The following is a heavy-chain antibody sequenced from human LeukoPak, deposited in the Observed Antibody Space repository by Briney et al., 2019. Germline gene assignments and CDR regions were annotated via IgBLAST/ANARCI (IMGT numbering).Heavy chain of an antibody. J-gene: IGHJ5*02. V-gene: IGHV4-59*01. CDR3: ARTNSSGWYRLRYWFDP. Sequence: SETLSLTCTVSGGSISSYYWSWIRQPPGKGLEWIGYIYYSGSTNYNPSLKSRVTISVDTSKNQFSLKLSSVTAADTAVYYCARTNSSGWYRLRYWFDPWGQGTLVTVSS. CDR2: IYYSGST. D-gene: IGHD6-19*01. CDR1: GGSISSYY.